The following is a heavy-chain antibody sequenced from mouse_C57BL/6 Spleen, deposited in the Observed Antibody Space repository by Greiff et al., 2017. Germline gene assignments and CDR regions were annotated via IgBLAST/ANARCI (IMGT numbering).Heavy chain of an antibody. CDR2: IDPSDSYT. CDR1: GYTFTSYW. D-gene: IGHD2-4*01. J-gene: IGHJ2*01. V-gene: IGHV1-69*01. CDR3: ARGTDYDVDY. Sequence: VQLQQPGAELVMPGASVKLSCKASGYTFTSYWMHWVKQRPGQGLEWIGEIDPSDSYTNYNQKFKGKSTLTVDKYSSTAYMQLSSLTSADSAVYDCARGTDYDVDYWGQGTTLTVSS.